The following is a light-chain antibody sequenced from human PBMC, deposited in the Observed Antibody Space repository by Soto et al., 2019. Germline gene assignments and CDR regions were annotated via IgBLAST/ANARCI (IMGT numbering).Light chain of an antibody. V-gene: IGLV1-40*01. CDR1: SSNIGAGYD. CDR3: QSYDSSLSGYVV. J-gene: IGLJ2*01. CDR2: GNS. Sequence: QYVLTQPPSVSGARGQRVTISCTGSSSNIGAGYDVHWYQQLPGTAPKLLIYGNSNRPSGVPDRFSGSKSGTSASLAITGLQAEDESDYYCQSYDSSLSGYVVFGGGTKLTVL.